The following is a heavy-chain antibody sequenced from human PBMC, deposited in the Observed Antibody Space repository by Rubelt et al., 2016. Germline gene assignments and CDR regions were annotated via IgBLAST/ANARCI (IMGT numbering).Heavy chain of an antibody. CDR3: ARVAITMVRGVISD. CDR1: GGSISSYY. J-gene: IGHJ4*02. V-gene: IGHV4-59*01. CDR2: IYYSGST. D-gene: IGHD3-10*01. Sequence: ESGPGLVKPSETLSLTCTVSGGSISSYYWSWIRQPPGKGLEWIGYIYYSGSTNYNPSLKSRVTISVDTSKNQFSLKLSSVTAADTAVYYCARVAITMVRGVISDWGQGTLVTVSS.